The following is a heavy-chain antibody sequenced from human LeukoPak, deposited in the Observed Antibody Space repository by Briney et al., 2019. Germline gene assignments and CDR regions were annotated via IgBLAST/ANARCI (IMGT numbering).Heavy chain of an antibody. V-gene: IGHV4-39*07. D-gene: IGHD2-15*01. CDR1: GGSISSSRDY. CDR3: ARAYCSGGSCYSSRGMFDP. CDR2: IYYSGST. J-gene: IGHJ5*02. Sequence: SETLSLTCTVSGGSISSSRDYWAWLRQPPGKGLEWIANIYYSGSTYYSPSLKSRVTISVDTSKNQFSLKLSSVTAADTAVYYCARAYCSGGSCYSSRGMFDPWGHGTLVTVSS.